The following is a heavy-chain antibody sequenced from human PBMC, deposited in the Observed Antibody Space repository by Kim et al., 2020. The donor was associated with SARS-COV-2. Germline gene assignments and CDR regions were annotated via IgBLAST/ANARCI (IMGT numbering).Heavy chain of an antibody. V-gene: IGHV3-30*02. J-gene: IGHJ4*02. Sequence: DSGKGRFTISRDNSKNTLYLQMNSLRAEDTAVYYCAKDTGRSSSWGYFDYWGQGTLVTVSS. D-gene: IGHD6-13*01. CDR3: AKDTGRSSSWGYFDY.